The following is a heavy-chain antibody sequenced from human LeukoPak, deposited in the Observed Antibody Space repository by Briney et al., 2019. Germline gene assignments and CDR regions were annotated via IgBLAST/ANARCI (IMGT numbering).Heavy chain of an antibody. CDR2: IYYSGST. CDR1: GGSISSYY. D-gene: IGHD6-13*01. V-gene: IGHV4-59*01. J-gene: IGHJ6*03. CDR3: ARTTEAHSWRTRYYDYYMDV. Sequence: SETLSLTCTVSGGSISSYYWSGIRQPPGKGLEWIGYIYYSGSTNYNPSLKSRVTISVDTSKNQFSLKLSSVTAADTAVYYCARTTEAHSWRTRYYDYYMDVWGKGTTVTVSS.